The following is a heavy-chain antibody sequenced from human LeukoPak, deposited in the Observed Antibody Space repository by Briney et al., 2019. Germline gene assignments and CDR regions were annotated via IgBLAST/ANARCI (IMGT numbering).Heavy chain of an antibody. D-gene: IGHD3-10*01. CDR3: AKAREWFGESSYFDY. Sequence: GGSLRLSCAASGFTFSSYGMHWVRQAPGKGLEWVSAISGSGGSTYYADSVKGRFTISRDNSKNTLYLQMNSLRAEDTAVYYCAKAREWFGESSYFDYWGQGTLVTVSS. J-gene: IGHJ4*02. V-gene: IGHV3-23*01. CDR1: GFTFSSYG. CDR2: ISGSGGST.